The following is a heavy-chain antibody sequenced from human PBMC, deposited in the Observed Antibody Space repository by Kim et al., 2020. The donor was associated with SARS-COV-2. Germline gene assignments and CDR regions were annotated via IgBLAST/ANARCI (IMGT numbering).Heavy chain of an antibody. CDR3: AKCSNSGYDLRGPHYYYGMDV. J-gene: IGHJ6*02. V-gene: IGHV3-30*18. CDR2: ISYDGSNK. Sequence: GGSLRLSCAASGFTFSSYGMHWVRQAPGKGLEWVAVISYDGSNKYYADSVKGRFTISRDNSKNTLYLQMNSLRAEDTAVYYCAKCSNSGYDLRGPHYYYGMDVWGQGTTVTVSS. D-gene: IGHD5-12*01. CDR1: GFTFSSYG.